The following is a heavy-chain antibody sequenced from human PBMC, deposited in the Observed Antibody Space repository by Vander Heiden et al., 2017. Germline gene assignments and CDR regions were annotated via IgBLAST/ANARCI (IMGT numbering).Heavy chain of an antibody. Sequence: QLQLQESGPGLVKPSETLSLTCTVSGGSISSSSYYWGWLRQPPGKGLEWIGSIYYSGSTYYNPSLKSRVTISVDTSKNQFSLKLSSVTAADTAVYYCARHGGWQPDYYFDYWGQGTLVTVSS. J-gene: IGHJ4*02. CDR3: ARHGGWQPDYYFDY. CDR2: IYYSGST. CDR1: GGSISSSSYY. D-gene: IGHD3-16*01. V-gene: IGHV4-39*01.